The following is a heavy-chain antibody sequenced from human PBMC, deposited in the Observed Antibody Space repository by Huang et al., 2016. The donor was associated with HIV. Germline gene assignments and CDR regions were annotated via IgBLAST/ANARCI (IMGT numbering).Heavy chain of an antibody. CDR3: ARAKDTWDAYDI. Sequence: QVQLVESGGGVVQPGRSLRLSCAASGFPFNNHAMHWVRQAPGKWLDWGAGISNDGSNNYYADSVKGRFTISRDSSKSTLFLHMTSLRTEDTAVYYCARAKDTWDAYDIWGQGTMVIVSS. D-gene: IGHD5-18*01. V-gene: IGHV3-30-3*01. J-gene: IGHJ3*02. CDR1: GFPFNNHA. CDR2: ISNDGSNN.